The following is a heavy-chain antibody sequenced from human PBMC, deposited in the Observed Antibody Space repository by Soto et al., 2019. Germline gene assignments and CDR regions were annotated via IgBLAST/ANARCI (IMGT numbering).Heavy chain of an antibody. Sequence: VGSLRLSCAASGFTFSSYSMNWVRQAPGKGLEWVSSISSSSSYIYYADSVKGRFTISRDNAKNSLYLQMNSLRAEDTAVYYCARPANYDFWSGYGLDYYYGMDVWGQGTTVTVSS. D-gene: IGHD3-3*01. J-gene: IGHJ6*02. CDR2: ISSSSSYI. V-gene: IGHV3-21*01. CDR3: ARPANYDFWSGYGLDYYYGMDV. CDR1: GFTFSSYS.